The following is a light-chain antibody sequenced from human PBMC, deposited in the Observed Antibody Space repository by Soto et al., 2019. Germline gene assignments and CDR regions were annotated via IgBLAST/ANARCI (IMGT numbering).Light chain of an antibody. CDR3: QQYNDWPPGT. CDR1: QSVSSY. CDR2: GAS. V-gene: IGKV3-15*01. Sequence: IMLTLLADTLSLTQGERATLSCRASQSVSSYLAWYHQKPGQAPRLLIYGASTRATDVPARFSGSGSGTEFTLTISSLQSEDFAVYYCQQYNDWPPGTFGQGTMLDIK. J-gene: IGKJ1*01.